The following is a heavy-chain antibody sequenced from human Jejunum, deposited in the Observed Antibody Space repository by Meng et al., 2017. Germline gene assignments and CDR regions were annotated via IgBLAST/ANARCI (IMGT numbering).Heavy chain of an antibody. CDR2: ISSDGSNT. J-gene: IGHJ4*02. CDR1: GFTFSSYW. Sequence: EVQVVESGGGLVQPGGSLRLSCAASGFTFSSYWMHWVRQAPGKGLVWVSNISSDGSNTNYADYVKGRFTISRDNAKNTLYLQMNSLRAEDTAVYYCVRSDADNYRWGQGALVTVSS. V-gene: IGHV3-74*01. D-gene: IGHD3-16*01. CDR3: VRSDADNYR.